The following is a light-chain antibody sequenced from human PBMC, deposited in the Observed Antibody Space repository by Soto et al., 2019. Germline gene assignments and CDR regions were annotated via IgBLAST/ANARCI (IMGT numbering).Light chain of an antibody. CDR2: EVT. J-gene: IGLJ3*02. CDR3: RSYTTIDTWV. CDR1: SSDVGAYNY. Sequence: QSALTQPASVSGSPGESITISCTGTSSDVGAYNYVSWYQQYPGKAPKLIIFEVTNRPSGVSDRFSGSKSGNMASLTISGLQTDDEADYYCRSYTTIDTWVFGGGTKLTVL. V-gene: IGLV2-14*03.